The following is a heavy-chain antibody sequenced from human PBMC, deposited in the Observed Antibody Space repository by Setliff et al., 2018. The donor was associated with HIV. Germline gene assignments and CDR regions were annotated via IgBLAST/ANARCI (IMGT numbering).Heavy chain of an antibody. V-gene: IGHV4-38-2*02. CDR3: ARLGYSGSLVGAFDI. D-gene: IGHD1-26*01. CDR2: IYHSGIT. J-gene: IGHJ3*02. CDR1: GYSISSGYY. Sequence: PSETLSLTCTVSGYSISSGYYWGWIRQPPGKGLEWIGSIYHSGITYYNSSLKSRATISVDTSKNQFSLNLTSVTAADTAVYYCARLGYSGSLVGAFDIWGQGTMVTVSS.